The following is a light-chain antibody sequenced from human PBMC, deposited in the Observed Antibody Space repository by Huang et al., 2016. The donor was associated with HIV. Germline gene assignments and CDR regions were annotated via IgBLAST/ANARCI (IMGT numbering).Light chain of an antibody. CDR2: DTS. J-gene: IGKJ4*01. CDR1: PNVRSN. V-gene: IGKV3D-15*01. Sequence: EIVMTQSPATLSGSPGGGATLSCRASPNVRSNLAWYQQTPGQAPRLLIYDTSTRASGVPDRFSGSGSGTEFTLTISGLQSEDFAVYYCQQYDNWPPGLTFGGGTKVEI. CDR3: QQYDNWPPGLT.